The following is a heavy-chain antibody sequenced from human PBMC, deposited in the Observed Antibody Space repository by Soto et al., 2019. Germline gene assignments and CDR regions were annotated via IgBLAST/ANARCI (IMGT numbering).Heavy chain of an antibody. V-gene: IGHV4-59*08. CDR1: GGSISSYY. CDR3: ARLARGRAFDI. Sequence: PSETLSLTCTVSGGSISSYYWSWIRQPPGKGLEWIGYIYYSGSTNYNPSLKGRVTISVDTSKNQFSLELSSVTAADTAVYYCARLARGRAFDIWGQGTMVTVSS. CDR2: IYYSGST. J-gene: IGHJ3*02. D-gene: IGHD2-15*01.